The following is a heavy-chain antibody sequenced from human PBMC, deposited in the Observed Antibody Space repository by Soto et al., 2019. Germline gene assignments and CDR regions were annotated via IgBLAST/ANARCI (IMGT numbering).Heavy chain of an antibody. D-gene: IGHD3-3*01. J-gene: IGHJ6*02. CDR1: GYSFTSYW. V-gene: IGHV5-10-1*01. CDR2: IDPSDSYT. Sequence: HGESLKISCKGSGYSFTSYWISWVRQMPGKGLEWMGRIDPSDSYTNYSPSFQGHVTISADKSISTAYLQWSSLKASDTAMYYCATLFNYDFWSGYYKNYYYYGMDVWGQGTMVTVS. CDR3: ATLFNYDFWSGYYKNYYYYGMDV.